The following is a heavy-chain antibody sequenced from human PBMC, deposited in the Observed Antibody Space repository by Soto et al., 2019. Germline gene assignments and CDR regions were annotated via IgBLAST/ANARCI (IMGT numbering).Heavy chain of an antibody. V-gene: IGHV3-21*01. D-gene: IGHD2-21*02. Sequence: WESLRLSCSASGFTFSTYSMHWFRQAPGKGLEWVSSIGTRSDIYYADSVKGRFTISRDNAKNSLSLQMNSLRAEDTGVYYCAREETAWPLAYGLDVWGQGTTVTVSS. CDR1: GFTFSTYS. CDR3: AREETAWPLAYGLDV. CDR2: IGTRSDI. J-gene: IGHJ6*02.